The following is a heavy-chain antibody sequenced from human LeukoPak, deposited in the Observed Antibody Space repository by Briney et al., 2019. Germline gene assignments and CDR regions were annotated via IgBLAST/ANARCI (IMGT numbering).Heavy chain of an antibody. J-gene: IGHJ4*02. CDR1: GGSISSGGYY. CDR3: ARRGSRAAGGTPDLRY. CDR2: IYYSGST. V-gene: IGHV4-31*03. Sequence: SETLSLTCTVSGGSISSGGYYWSWIRQHPGKGLEWIGYIYYSGSTYYNPSLKSRVTISVDTSKNQFSLKLSSVTAADTAVYYCARRGSRAAGGTPDLRYWGQGTLVTVSS. D-gene: IGHD6-13*01.